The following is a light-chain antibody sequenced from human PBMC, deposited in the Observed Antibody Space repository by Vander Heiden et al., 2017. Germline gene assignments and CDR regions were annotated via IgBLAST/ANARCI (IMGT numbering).Light chain of an antibody. Sequence: EIVLTQSPATLSLSPGERATLSCRASQSVSSYLAWYQQKPGQAPRLLIYDASNRATGIPARFSGSGYGTDFTLTISSREPEDFAVYYCQQHSNWPEFTFGHGTKVDIK. V-gene: IGKV3-11*01. CDR1: QSVSSY. CDR3: QQHSNWPEFT. CDR2: DAS. J-gene: IGKJ3*01.